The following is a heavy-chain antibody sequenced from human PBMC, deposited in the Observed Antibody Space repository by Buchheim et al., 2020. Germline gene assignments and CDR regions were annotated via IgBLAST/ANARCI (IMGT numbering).Heavy chain of an antibody. CDR2: IYSGGST. CDR1: GFTVTSKY. D-gene: IGHD2-21*02. Sequence: EVQLVESGGGLVQPGGSLRLSCAASGFTVTSKYMGWVRQAPGKGLEWVSVIYSGGSTYYADSVKGRFTISRDNSKNTLYLQMNSLRAEDTAVYYCARVGTAASYYGMDVWGQGTT. V-gene: IGHV3-66*01. CDR3: ARVGTAASYYGMDV. J-gene: IGHJ6*02.